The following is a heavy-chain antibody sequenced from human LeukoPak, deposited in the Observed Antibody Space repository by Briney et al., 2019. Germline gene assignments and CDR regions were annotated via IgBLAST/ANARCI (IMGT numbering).Heavy chain of an antibody. CDR2: ISSSSSTI. CDR3: AKGHSSLAFDY. J-gene: IGHJ4*02. Sequence: GGSLRLSCAASGFTFSSYSMNWVRQAPGKGLEWVSYISSSSSTIYYADSVKGRFTISRDNSKNTLYLQMNSLRAEDTAVYYCAKGHSSLAFDYWGQGTLVTVSS. D-gene: IGHD6-13*01. CDR1: GFTFSSYS. V-gene: IGHV3-48*01.